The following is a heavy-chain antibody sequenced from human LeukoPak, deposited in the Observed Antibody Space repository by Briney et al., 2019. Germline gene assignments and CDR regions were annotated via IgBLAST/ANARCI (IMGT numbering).Heavy chain of an antibody. Sequence: GESLRLSCAASGVTFSNYWMNWVRQAPGKGLEWVAHISQDGGEKYYADSVKGRFTISRDNTKNSLFLHAHSLRAEDTAVYYCARDSYRALEYWGQGALVTVSS. CDR3: ARDSYRALEY. J-gene: IGHJ4*02. V-gene: IGHV3-7*01. D-gene: IGHD1-14*01. CDR1: GVTFSNYW. CDR2: ISQDGGEK.